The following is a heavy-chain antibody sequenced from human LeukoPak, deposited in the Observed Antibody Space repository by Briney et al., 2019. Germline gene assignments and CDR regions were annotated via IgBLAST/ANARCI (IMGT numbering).Heavy chain of an antibody. CDR2: IDSSGSYI. CDR3: AREVSGTTCSFDY. D-gene: IGHD2-2*01. V-gene: IGHV3-21*01. J-gene: IGHJ4*02. Sequence: SLRPSRAPSGFTSSSVIVNRVRGSASPQRRGVSSIDSSGSYIYHADSVKGRFTISRDNAKNSLYLQMSSLRAEDTAVYYCAREVSGTTCSFDYWGQGTLVTVSS. CDR1: GFTSSSVI.